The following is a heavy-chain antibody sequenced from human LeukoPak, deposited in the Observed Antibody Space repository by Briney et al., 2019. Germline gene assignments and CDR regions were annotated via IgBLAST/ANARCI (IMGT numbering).Heavy chain of an antibody. CDR1: VGSISSYY. CDR2: IYYSGST. CDR3: ASNYYGSGSLDY. D-gene: IGHD3-10*01. Sequence: PSETLSLTCTVSVGSISSYYWSWIRQPPGKGLEWMGHIYYSGSTNYNPSLKSRVTISVDTSKNQFSLKVSSVTAADTAVYYCASNYYGSGSLDYWGQGNLVTVSS. V-gene: IGHV4-59*08. J-gene: IGHJ4*02.